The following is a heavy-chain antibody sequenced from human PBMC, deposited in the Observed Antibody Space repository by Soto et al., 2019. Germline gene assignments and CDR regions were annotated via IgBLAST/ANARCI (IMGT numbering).Heavy chain of an antibody. J-gene: IGHJ5*02. V-gene: IGHV1-8*01. D-gene: IGHD3-10*01. CDR3: ARAPSITMVGGNWFDP. Sequence: ASVKVSCKASGYTFTSYDINWVRQATGQGLEWMGWMNPNSGNTGYAQKFQGRVTMTRNTSISTAYMELSSLRSEDTAVYYCARAPSITMVGGNWFDPWGQGTLVTVSS. CDR2: MNPNSGNT. CDR1: GYTFTSYD.